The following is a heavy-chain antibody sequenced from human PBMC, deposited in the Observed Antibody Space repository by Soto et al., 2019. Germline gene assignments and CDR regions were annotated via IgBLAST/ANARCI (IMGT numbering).Heavy chain of an antibody. CDR1: GFTFSSYS. V-gene: IGHV3-21*01. D-gene: IGHD3-22*01. CDR2: ISSSSSYI. Sequence: PGGSLRLSXAASGFTFSSYSMNWVRQAPGKGLEWVSSISSSSSYIYYADSVKGRFTISRDNAKNSLYLQMNSLRAEDTAVYYCARGNYYDSSGYYPVGYYYYYGMDVWGQGTTVTVSS. CDR3: ARGNYYDSSGYYPVGYYYYYGMDV. J-gene: IGHJ6*02.